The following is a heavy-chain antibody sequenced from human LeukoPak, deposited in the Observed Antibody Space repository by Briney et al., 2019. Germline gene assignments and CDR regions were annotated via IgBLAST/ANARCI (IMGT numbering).Heavy chain of an antibody. Sequence: ASVKVSCKASGYTFTGYYIHWVRQAPGQGLEWMGWINPNSDGTKYTEKFQGRVTMTRDTSISTAYMEVSRLRSDDTAVYYCARAPPYNILTGYRLFDYWGQGTLVTVSS. CDR1: GYTFTGYY. CDR3: ARAPPYNILTGYRLFDY. D-gene: IGHD3-9*01. V-gene: IGHV1-2*02. CDR2: INPNSDGT. J-gene: IGHJ4*02.